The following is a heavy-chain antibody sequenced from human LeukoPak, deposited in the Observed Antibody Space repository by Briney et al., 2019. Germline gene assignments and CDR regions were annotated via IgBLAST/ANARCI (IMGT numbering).Heavy chain of an antibody. CDR1: GGPFSGYY. CDR2: INHSGST. Sequence: SETLSFTCAVYGGPFSGYYWSWIRQPPGKGLEWIGEINHSGSTNYNPSLKSRVTISVDTSKNQFSLKLSSVTTADTAVYYCARGHDYWGQGTLVTVSS. V-gene: IGHV4-34*01. CDR3: ARGHDY. J-gene: IGHJ4*02.